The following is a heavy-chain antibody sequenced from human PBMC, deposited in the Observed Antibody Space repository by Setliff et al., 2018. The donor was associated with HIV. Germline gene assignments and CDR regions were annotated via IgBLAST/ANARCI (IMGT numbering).Heavy chain of an antibody. Sequence: AASVKVSCKTSGGTLSNYVITWVRQAPGQGLEWMGMIIPMYNIPAYAQKFQGRVTFTADESTSTAYMELSSLSSEDTAVYYCASRIYYYDTYRVLREEGFDPWGQGTLVTVSS. V-gene: IGHV1-69*13. CDR3: ASRIYYYDTYRVLREEGFDP. J-gene: IGHJ5*02. CDR1: GGTLSNYV. CDR2: IIPMYNIP. D-gene: IGHD3-22*01.